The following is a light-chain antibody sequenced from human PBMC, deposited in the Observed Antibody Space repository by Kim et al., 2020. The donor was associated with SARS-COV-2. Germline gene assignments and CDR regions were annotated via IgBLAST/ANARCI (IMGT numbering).Light chain of an antibody. CDR3: AAWDDSLNGVV. V-gene: IGLV1-44*01. Sequence: ELTQPPSASGTPGQRVTISCSGSSSNIGSNTVNWYQQLPGAAPKVLIYGNNQRPSGVPDRFSGSKSGTSASLAISGLQSEDEADYYCAAWDDSLNGVVFGGGTQLTVL. CDR2: GNN. CDR1: SSNIGSNT. J-gene: IGLJ2*01.